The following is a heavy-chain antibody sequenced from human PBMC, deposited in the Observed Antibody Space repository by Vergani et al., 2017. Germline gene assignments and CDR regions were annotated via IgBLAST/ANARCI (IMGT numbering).Heavy chain of an antibody. CDR2: ISSSSSTI. CDR3: ARAPFFFGGNSPLDYYYYYYMDV. D-gene: IGHD4-23*01. CDR1: GFTFSSYS. V-gene: IGHV3-48*04. Sequence: EVQLVESGGGLVQPGGSLRLSCAASGFTFSSYSMNWVRQAPGKGLEWVSYISSSSSTIYYADSVKGRFTISRDNAKNSLYLQMNSLRAEDTAVYYCARAPFFFGGNSPLDYYYYYYMDVWGKGTTVTVSS. J-gene: IGHJ6*03.